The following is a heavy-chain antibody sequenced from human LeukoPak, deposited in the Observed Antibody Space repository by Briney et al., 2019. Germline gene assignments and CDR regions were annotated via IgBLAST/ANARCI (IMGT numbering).Heavy chain of an antibody. CDR1: GFTFSSYG. Sequence: GGSLRLSCAASGFTFSSYGMHWVRQAPGKGLEWVAVIWYDGSNKYYADSVKGRFTISRDNSKNTLYLQMNSLRAEDTAVYYCARDLLLWFGELLAWGQGTLVTVSS. CDR2: IWYDGSNK. D-gene: IGHD3-10*01. V-gene: IGHV3-33*01. J-gene: IGHJ5*02. CDR3: ARDLLLWFGELLA.